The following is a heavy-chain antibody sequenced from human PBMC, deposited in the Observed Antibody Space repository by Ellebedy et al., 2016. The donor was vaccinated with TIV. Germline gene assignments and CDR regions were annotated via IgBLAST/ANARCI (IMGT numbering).Heavy chain of an antibody. D-gene: IGHD1-1*01. CDR2: IIPIFGTA. J-gene: IGHJ4*02. Sequence: ASVKVSCKASGGTFSSYAISWVRQAPGQGLEWMRGIIPIFGTANYAQKFQGRVTITADESTSTAYMELRSLRSDDTAVYYCARASVYWNDRKLDYWGQGTLVTVSS. V-gene: IGHV1-69*13. CDR3: ARASVYWNDRKLDY. CDR1: GGTFSSYA.